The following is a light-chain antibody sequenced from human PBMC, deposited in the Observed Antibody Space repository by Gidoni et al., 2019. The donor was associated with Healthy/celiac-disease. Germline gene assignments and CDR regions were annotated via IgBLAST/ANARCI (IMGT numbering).Light chain of an antibody. CDR2: DVS. CDR1: SSDVGGYNY. Sequence: QSALTQPRSVSGSPGPSVPISCTGTSSDVGGYNYVSWYQQHPGKAPKFMIYDVSKRPSGVPDRFSGSKSGNTASLTISGLQAEDEADYYCCSYSGSYPWVFGGGTKLTVL. CDR3: CSYSGSYPWV. V-gene: IGLV2-11*01. J-gene: IGLJ3*02.